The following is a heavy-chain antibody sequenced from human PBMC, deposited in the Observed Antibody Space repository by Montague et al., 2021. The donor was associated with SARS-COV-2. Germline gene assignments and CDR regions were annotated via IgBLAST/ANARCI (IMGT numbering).Heavy chain of an antibody. Sequence: SETLSLTCIVSGGSVSSGSYYWSWIRQPPGKGLEWIGYIYYSGSTYYNPSLKSRVTISVDTSKNQFSLKLSSVTAADTAVYYCARDPWRITIFGVVTRYGMDVWGQGTRVTVSS. CDR1: GGSVSSGSYY. J-gene: IGHJ6*02. CDR3: ARDPWRITIFGVVTRYGMDV. CDR2: IYYSGST. V-gene: IGHV4-61*01. D-gene: IGHD3-3*01.